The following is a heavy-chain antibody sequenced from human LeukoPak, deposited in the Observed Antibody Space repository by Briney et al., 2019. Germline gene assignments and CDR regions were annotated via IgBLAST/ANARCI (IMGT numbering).Heavy chain of an antibody. Sequence: SETLSLTCTVSGGSISSSSYYWGWIRQPPGKGLEWIGSIYYSGSTYYNPSLKSRVTISVDTSKNQFSLKLSSVTAADTAVYYCASIREHQIDYWGQGTLVTVSS. CDR2: IYYSGST. D-gene: IGHD1-26*01. V-gene: IGHV4-39*01. CDR3: ASIREHQIDY. J-gene: IGHJ4*02. CDR1: GGSISSSSYY.